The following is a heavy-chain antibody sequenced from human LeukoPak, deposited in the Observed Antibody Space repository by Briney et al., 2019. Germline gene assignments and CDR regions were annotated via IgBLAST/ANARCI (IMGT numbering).Heavy chain of an antibody. D-gene: IGHD1-1*01. CDR3: ARDQDEDRAGTTYDW. CDR1: GFSSSDYY. V-gene: IGHV3-11*01. J-gene: IGHJ4*02. Sequence: PGGSLRLSCAASGFSSSDYYMSWVRQAPGKGLEWISYISNSGSTIFYADSVKGRFTVSRDNAKNSLFLQMNSLRAEDTAVYYCARDQDEDRAGTTYDWWGQGTLVTVSS. CDR2: ISNSGSTI.